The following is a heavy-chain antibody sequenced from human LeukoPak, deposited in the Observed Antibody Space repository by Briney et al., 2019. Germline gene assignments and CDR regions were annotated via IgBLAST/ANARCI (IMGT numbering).Heavy chain of an antibody. CDR3: ARDTDY. CDR1: GGSISSYY. V-gene: IGHV4-59*01. CDR2: IYYSGST. J-gene: IGHJ4*02. Sequence: PLETLSLTCTVSGGSISSYYWSWIRQPPGKGLEWIGYIYYSGSTNYNPSLKSRVTISVDASKNQFSLKLSSVTAADTAVYYRARDTDYWGQGTLVTVSS.